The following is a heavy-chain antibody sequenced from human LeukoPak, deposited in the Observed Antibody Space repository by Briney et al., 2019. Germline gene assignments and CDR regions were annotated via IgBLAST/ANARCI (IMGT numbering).Heavy chain of an antibody. V-gene: IGHV3-64*01. CDR2: ISTNGGST. Sequence: GGSLRLSCAASGFTFTKYAIKWVRQAPGKGLEYVSSISTNGGSTYYANSVKGRFTISRDDSKNMVYLQMGSLRAEDMALYARAWSAPLENAFDIWGQGTMVTVFS. CDR3: AWSAPLENAFDI. D-gene: IGHD2-15*01. CDR1: GFTFTKYA. J-gene: IGHJ3*02.